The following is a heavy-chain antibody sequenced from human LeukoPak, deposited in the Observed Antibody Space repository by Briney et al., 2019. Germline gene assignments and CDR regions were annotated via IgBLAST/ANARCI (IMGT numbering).Heavy chain of an antibody. Sequence: PSETLSLTCTVSGGSMSNYYWSWIRQPPGKGLEWIGYVYYSGSTYYNPSLKSRVTISADKSKNQFSLRLSSVTAADTAVYYCATSGYQITWGQGTLVTVSS. CDR2: VYYSGST. D-gene: IGHD3-22*01. CDR1: GGSMSNYY. V-gene: IGHV4-59*12. CDR3: ATSGYQIT. J-gene: IGHJ4*02.